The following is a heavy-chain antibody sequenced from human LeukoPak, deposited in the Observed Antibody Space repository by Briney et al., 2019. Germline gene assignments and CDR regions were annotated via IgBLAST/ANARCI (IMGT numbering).Heavy chain of an antibody. CDR2: IIPILGIA. J-gene: IGHJ4*02. Sequence: SVKVSCKASGGTFSSYAISWVRQAPGQGLEWMGRIIPILGIANYAQKFQGRVTITADKSTSTAYMELSSLRSEDTAVYYCARDPKDRSSGWYGLGIDYWGQGTLVTVSS. D-gene: IGHD6-19*01. CDR3: ARDPKDRSSGWYGLGIDY. V-gene: IGHV1-69*04. CDR1: GGTFSSYA.